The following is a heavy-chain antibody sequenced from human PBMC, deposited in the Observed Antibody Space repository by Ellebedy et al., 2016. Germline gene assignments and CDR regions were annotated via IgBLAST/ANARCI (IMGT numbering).Heavy chain of an antibody. J-gene: IGHJ6*03. D-gene: IGHD6-6*01. Sequence: ASVKVSXKASGYTFTSYNIHWVRQAPGQGLEWMGIINPSGDSTSYAQKFQGRVTMTSDTSTSTVYMELSSLRSEDTAVYYCAKDRAARPRLYYMDVWGKGTTVTVSS. CDR3: AKDRAARPRLYYMDV. CDR2: INPSGDST. CDR1: GYTFTSYN. V-gene: IGHV1-46*01.